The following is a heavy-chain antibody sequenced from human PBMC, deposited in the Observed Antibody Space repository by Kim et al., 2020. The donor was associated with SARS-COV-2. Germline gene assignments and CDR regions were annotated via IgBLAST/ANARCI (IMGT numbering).Heavy chain of an antibody. Sequence: GESLKISCKGSGYSFTSYWIGWVRQMPGKGLEWMGIIYPGDSDTRYSPSFQGQGTISADKSISTAYLQWSSLKASDTAMYYCARHWISPDSGYETGFDYWGQGTLVTVST. V-gene: IGHV5-51*01. CDR1: GYSFTSYW. J-gene: IGHJ4*02. D-gene: IGHD5-12*01. CDR3: ARHWISPDSGYETGFDY. CDR2: IYPGDSDT.